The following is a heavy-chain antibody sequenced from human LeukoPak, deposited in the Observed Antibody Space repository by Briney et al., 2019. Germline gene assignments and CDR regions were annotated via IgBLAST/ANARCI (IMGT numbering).Heavy chain of an antibody. D-gene: IGHD3-22*01. CDR2: IYYSGST. Sequence: SGTLSLTCTVSGGSISSYYWSWIRQPPGKGLEWIGYIYYSGSTNYNPSLKSRVTISVDTSKNQFSLKLSSVTAAVTAVYYCARDGDSSGSFDYWGQGTLVTVSS. CDR1: GGSISSYY. V-gene: IGHV4-59*01. J-gene: IGHJ4*02. CDR3: ARDGDSSGSFDY.